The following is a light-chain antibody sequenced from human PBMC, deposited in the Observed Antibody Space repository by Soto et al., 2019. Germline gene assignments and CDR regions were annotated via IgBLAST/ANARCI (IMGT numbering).Light chain of an antibody. V-gene: IGKV1-5*03. CDR2: KAS. J-gene: IGKJ2*01. Sequence: DVQMTQSPSTLSASVGDRVTITCRASQSISTWLAWYQQKPGTAPKLLIYKASTLESGVPSRFSGRRSGTEFTLPVSSLQPDDFATYYCQPSNDSFPYTFGQGTKLEIK. CDR1: QSISTW. CDR3: QPSNDSFPYT.